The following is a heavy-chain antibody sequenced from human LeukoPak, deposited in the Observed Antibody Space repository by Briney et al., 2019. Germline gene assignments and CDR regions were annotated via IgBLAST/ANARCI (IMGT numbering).Heavy chain of an antibody. D-gene: IGHD2-2*01. V-gene: IGHV3-74*03. CDR3: VKAGCSSTTCYGNC. Sequence: SGGSLRLSCAASGFTFSSYWMHWVRQVPGKGLVWVSRIESDGTTTTYADSVKGRFSISRDNAKNTLYLQMSSLRAEDTAVYYCVKAGCSSTTCYGNCWGQGTLVTVSS. J-gene: IGHJ4*02. CDR2: IESDGTTT. CDR1: GFTFSSYW.